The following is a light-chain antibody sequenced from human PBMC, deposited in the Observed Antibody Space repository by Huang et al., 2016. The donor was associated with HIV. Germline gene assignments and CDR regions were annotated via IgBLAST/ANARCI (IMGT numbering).Light chain of an antibody. CDR3: QQYNDFRST. CDR1: QIVSSH. Sequence: ETVMTQSPVTLSVSPGDRASLSCRSSQIVSSHLAWYQQKPGQAPMLLIYAASTRATGVPARFSGSGAGTEFTITISTLQSADSAVYYCQQYNDFRSTFGPGTRVEIK. V-gene: IGKV3-15*01. J-gene: IGKJ3*01. CDR2: AAS.